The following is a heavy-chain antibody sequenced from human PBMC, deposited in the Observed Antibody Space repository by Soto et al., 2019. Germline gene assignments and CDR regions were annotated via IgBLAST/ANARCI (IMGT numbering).Heavy chain of an antibody. J-gene: IGHJ4*02. Sequence: ASVKVSCKASGYTYTRSGISWVRQAPGQRLEWMGWINAGNGNTKYSQKFQGRVTITRDTSASTAYMELSSLRSEDTAVYYCARVWKGSGWPFDYWGQGTLVTVSS. CDR3: ARVWKGSGWPFDY. CDR1: GYTYTRSG. CDR2: INAGNGNT. V-gene: IGHV1-3*01. D-gene: IGHD6-19*01.